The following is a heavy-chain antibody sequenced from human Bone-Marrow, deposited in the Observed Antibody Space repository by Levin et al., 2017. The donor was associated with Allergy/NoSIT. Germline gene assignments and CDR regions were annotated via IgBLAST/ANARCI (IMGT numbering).Heavy chain of an antibody. D-gene: IGHD6-19*01. V-gene: IGHV3-21*01. Sequence: ETLSLTCAASGFTFSSYNMNWVRQAPGKGLEWVSSISSSSSYILYADSVKGRLTISRDNAKNSLYLQMNSLRAEDTAVYYCARDPYSSGWVDYWGQGTLVTVSS. CDR3: ARDPYSSGWVDY. CDR1: GFTFSSYN. CDR2: ISSSSSYI. J-gene: IGHJ4*02.